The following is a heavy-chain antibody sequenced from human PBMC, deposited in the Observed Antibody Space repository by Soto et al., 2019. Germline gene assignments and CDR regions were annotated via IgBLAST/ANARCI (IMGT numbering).Heavy chain of an antibody. V-gene: IGHV1-58*01. D-gene: IGHD3-3*01. CDR2: IVVGSGNA. Sequence: SVKVSCKASGFTFTSSAVQWVRQARGQRLEWIGWIVVGSGNANYAQKFQGRVTITRDKSTSTAYMELSSLRSEDTAVYYCAAALGDGVHNFYYGMDVWGQGTPVTVSS. CDR1: GFTFTSSA. J-gene: IGHJ6*02. CDR3: AAALGDGVHNFYYGMDV.